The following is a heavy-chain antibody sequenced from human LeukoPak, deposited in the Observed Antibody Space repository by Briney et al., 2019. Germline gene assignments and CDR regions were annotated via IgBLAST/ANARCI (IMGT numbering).Heavy chain of an antibody. Sequence: PGGSLRLSCAASGFTFIGYAMSWVRQAPGKGLEWVSSISRSAHSTFYADSGKGRLTISSDNSKNTLYLQMNRLRAEDTAIYYCAKDQGYTSAWYSRDRFDIWGQGTVVTVSS. CDR1: GFTFIGYA. D-gene: IGHD6-19*01. J-gene: IGHJ3*02. CDR2: ISRSAHST. V-gene: IGHV3-23*01. CDR3: AKDQGYTSAWYSRDRFDI.